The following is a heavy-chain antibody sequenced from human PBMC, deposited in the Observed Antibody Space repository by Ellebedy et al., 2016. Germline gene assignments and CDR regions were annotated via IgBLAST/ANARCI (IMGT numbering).Heavy chain of an antibody. Sequence: GESLKISCAASGFTFSSYTVHWVRQAPGKGLEWVAVISYDEFHKYYADSVEGRFTISRDNSKNTLYLQMNSLRLEDTAVYYCARGQTISGRWYFDYWGQGTLVTVSS. J-gene: IGHJ4*02. D-gene: IGHD4/OR15-4a*01. CDR2: ISYDEFHK. CDR3: ARGQTISGRWYFDY. V-gene: IGHV3-30-3*01. CDR1: GFTFSSYT.